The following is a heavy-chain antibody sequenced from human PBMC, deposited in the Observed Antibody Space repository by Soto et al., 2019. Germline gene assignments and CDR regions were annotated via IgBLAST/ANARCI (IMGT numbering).Heavy chain of an antibody. D-gene: IGHD7-27*01. J-gene: IGHJ6*02. V-gene: IGHV4-61*05. CDR2: IYYSGST. Sequence: PSETLSLTCDVSGDSISTSSYYWGWIRQPPGKGLEWIGYIYYSGSTNYNPSLKSRVTISVDTSKNQFSLKLSSVTAADTAVYYCARVSMGTFRVYGMDVWGQGTTVTVSS. CDR1: GDSISTSSYY. CDR3: ARVSMGTFRVYGMDV.